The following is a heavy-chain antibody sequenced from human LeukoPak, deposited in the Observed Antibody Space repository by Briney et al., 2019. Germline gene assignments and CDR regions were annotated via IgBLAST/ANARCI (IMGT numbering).Heavy chain of an antibody. CDR3: ARDLGGYFFSGDAFDI. CDR1: GGSISSYY. J-gene: IGHJ3*02. V-gene: IGHV4-59*01. CDR2: IYYSGSS. D-gene: IGHD3-22*01. Sequence: PSETLSLTCTVSGGSISSYYWSWVWQPPGKGLEWIGYIYYSGSSNYNPSLKNRVTISVDTSKNQFSLKLMSVTAADTAVYYCARDLGGYFFSGDAFDIWGQGTMVTVSS.